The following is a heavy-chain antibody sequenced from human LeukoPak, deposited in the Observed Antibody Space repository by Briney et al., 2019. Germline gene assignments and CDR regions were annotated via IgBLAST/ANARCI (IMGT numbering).Heavy chain of an antibody. D-gene: IGHD5-18*01. V-gene: IGHV3-48*04. J-gene: IGHJ4*02. CDR1: GFTFSDCN. Sequence: GGSLRLSCAASGFTFSDCNMKWVRQAPGKGLEWVSYISSGSSTIYYADSVKGRFTISRDSAKNSLYLQMNSLRAEDTAVYYCARAATGYNYGYYYWGQGTLVTVSS. CDR2: ISSGSSTI. CDR3: ARAATGYNYGYYY.